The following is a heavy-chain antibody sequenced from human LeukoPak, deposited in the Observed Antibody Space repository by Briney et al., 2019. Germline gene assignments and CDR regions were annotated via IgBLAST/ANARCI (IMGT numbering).Heavy chain of an antibody. CDR2: IYPGDSDT. CDR1: GYSFTSYC. J-gene: IGHJ3*02. V-gene: IGHV5-51*01. D-gene: IGHD3-22*01. Sequence: GESLKISCKGSGYSFTSYCIGWVRQMPGKGLEGMGIIYPGDSDTRYSPSFQGQVTISADKSISTAYLQWSSLKASDTAMYYCARYYYDSSGSGRAFDIWGQGTMVTVSS. CDR3: ARYYYDSSGSGRAFDI.